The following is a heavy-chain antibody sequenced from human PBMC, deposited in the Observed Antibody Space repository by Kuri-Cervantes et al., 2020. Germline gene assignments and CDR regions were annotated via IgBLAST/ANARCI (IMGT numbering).Heavy chain of an antibody. D-gene: IGHD1-7*01. J-gene: IGHJ5*02. CDR1: GGPISSYY. Sequence: SETLSLTCTVSGGPISSYYWSWIRQPPGKGLEWIGSMFYSGTTDCNPSLKSRVTLSVDTSKTQFSLKLTSVTAADTAVYYCARGGTGTTSVGAVHWFDPWGQATLVTVSS. V-gene: IGHV4-59*01. CDR3: ARGGTGTTSVGAVHWFDP. CDR2: MFYSGTT.